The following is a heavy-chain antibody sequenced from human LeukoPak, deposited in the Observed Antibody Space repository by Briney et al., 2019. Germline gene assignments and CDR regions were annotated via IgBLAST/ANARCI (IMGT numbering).Heavy chain of an antibody. J-gene: IGHJ4*02. V-gene: IGHV4-61*02. Sequence: PSETLSLTCTVSGGSISSGSYYWSWLRQPAGKGLEWIGRIYTSGSTNYNPSLKSRVTISVDTSKNQFSLKLSSVTAADTAVYYCASILWFGESPIDYWGQGTLVTVSS. CDR2: IYTSGST. CDR1: GGSISSGSYY. CDR3: ASILWFGESPIDY. D-gene: IGHD3-10*01.